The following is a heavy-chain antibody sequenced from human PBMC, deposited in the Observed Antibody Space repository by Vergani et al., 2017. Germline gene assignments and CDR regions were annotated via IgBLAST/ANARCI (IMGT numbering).Heavy chain of an antibody. CDR2: ISYDGSNK. Sequence: QVQLVESGGGVVQPGRSLRLSCAASGFTFSSYAMHWVRQAPGKGLEWVAVISYDGSNKYYADSVKGRFTISRDNSKNTLYLQMNSLRAEDTAVYYCARGGRGYCSGGSCYKRFDYWGQGTLVTVSS. J-gene: IGHJ4*02. CDR3: ARGGRGYCSGGSCYKRFDY. V-gene: IGHV3-30-3*01. CDR1: GFTFSSYA. D-gene: IGHD2-15*01.